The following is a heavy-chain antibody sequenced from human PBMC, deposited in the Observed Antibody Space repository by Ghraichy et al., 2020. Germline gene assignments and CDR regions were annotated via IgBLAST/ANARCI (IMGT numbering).Heavy chain of an antibody. V-gene: IGHV3-7*01. Sequence: GGSLRLSCAASGFTFSSYWMSWVRQAPGKGLEWLANIKQDGSEKYYVDSVKGRFTISRDNAKNSLYLQMNGLRAEDTAVYYCARTPRGGSSTGPPFDYWGQGTLVTVSS. CDR3: ARTPRGGSSTGPPFDY. D-gene: IGHD1-14*01. J-gene: IGHJ4*02. CDR1: GFTFSSYW. CDR2: IKQDGSEK.